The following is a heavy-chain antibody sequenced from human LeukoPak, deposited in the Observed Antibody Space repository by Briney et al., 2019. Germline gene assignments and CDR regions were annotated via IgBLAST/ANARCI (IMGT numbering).Heavy chain of an antibody. CDR1: RFSVSRFS. D-gene: IGHD6-19*01. J-gene: IGHJ4*02. Sequence: PAGSLRLSCVGSRFSVSRFSMSWVRHAPGKGLEWVSSVSGGGTSTWYADSVKGRFSISRDDSKHMQFLQMNSLRPEDTALYFCAKRITVSAGFSFDSWGQGILVTVSS. CDR2: VSGGGTST. V-gene: IGHV3-23*01. CDR3: AKRITVSAGFSFDS.